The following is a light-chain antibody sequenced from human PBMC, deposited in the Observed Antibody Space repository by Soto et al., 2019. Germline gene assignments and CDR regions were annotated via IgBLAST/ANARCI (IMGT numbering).Light chain of an antibody. V-gene: IGLV1-44*01. CDR3: AAWDDSLRML. J-gene: IGLJ2*01. CDR1: SSNIGTKT. CDR2: NNN. Sequence: QSVLTQPHSASGTPGQRVTISCSGSSSNIGTKTVNWYQKLPGTAPKLLIYNNNQRPSGVPDRFSGSKSGTSASLAISGLQSEDEADYYCAAWDDSLRMLFGGGTKLTVL.